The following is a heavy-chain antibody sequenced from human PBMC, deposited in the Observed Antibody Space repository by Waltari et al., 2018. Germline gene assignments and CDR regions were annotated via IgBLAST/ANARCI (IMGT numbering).Heavy chain of an antibody. CDR1: GYTFTKYY. CDR2: INPKSGDA. CDR3: ATANILGIGTFDY. D-gene: IGHD1-1*01. J-gene: IGHJ4*02. V-gene: IGHV1-2*06. Sequence: QVKLVQSGAEVKKPGAPVRVSCKASGYTFTKYYIHWVRQAPGQGLEWMGRINPKSGDANYTQPFQGRVIMTRDTSINTAYLEVTGLTSDDTAIFYCATANILGIGTFDYWGQGTLVSVSS.